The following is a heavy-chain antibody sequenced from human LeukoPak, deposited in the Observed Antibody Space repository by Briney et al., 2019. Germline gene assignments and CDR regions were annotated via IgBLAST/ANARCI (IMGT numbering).Heavy chain of an antibody. V-gene: IGHV1-24*01. CDR1: GYTLTELS. J-gene: IGHJ4*02. CDR3: ATASDGGFARDY. Sequence: ASVKVSCKVSGYTLTELSMHWVRQAPGKGLEWMGGFDPEDGETIYAQKFQGRVTMTEDTSTDTAYTELSSLRSEDTAVYYCATASDGGFARDYWGQGTLVTVSS. CDR2: FDPEDGET. D-gene: IGHD3-16*01.